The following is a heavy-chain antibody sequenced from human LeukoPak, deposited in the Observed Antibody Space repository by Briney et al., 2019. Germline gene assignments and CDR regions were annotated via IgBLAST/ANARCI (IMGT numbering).Heavy chain of an antibody. V-gene: IGHV4-39*07. CDR3: ARGEPSWGSIAAAGTSPTDYYGMDV. D-gene: IGHD6-13*01. CDR2: INHSGST. CDR1: GGSISSGDYY. J-gene: IGHJ6*02. Sequence: SETLSLTCTVSGGSISSGDYYWSWIRQPPGKGLEWIGEINHSGSTNYNPSLKSRVTISVDTSKNQFSLKLSSVTAADTAVYYCARGEPSWGSIAAAGTSPTDYYGMDVWGQGTTVTVSS.